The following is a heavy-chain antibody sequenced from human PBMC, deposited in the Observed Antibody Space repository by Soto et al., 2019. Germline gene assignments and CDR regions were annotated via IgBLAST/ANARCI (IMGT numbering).Heavy chain of an antibody. CDR2: ISGSGGST. Sequence: EVQLLESGGGLVQPGGSLRLSCAGSGFTFSSYAMRWVRQAPGKGLEWVSAISGSGGSTFYADSVKGRFTISRDNSKKTLYLQMNSLRAEDTAVYYCANPEPDTGAYWGQGTLVTVSS. CDR3: ANPEPDTGAY. J-gene: IGHJ4*02. D-gene: IGHD5-18*01. CDR1: GFTFSSYA. V-gene: IGHV3-23*01.